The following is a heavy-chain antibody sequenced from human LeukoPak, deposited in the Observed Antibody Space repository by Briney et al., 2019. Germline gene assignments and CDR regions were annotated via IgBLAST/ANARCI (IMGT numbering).Heavy chain of an antibody. CDR1: GGSISSGGYY. D-gene: IGHD2-15*01. CDR3: ARHLNGYCSGGSCYYWFDP. V-gene: IGHV4-31*03. J-gene: IGHJ5*02. CDR2: IYYSGST. Sequence: SQTLSLTCTVSGGSISSGGYYWSWIRQHPGKGLEWIGYIYYSGSTYYNPPLKSRVTISVDTSKNQFSLKLSSVTAADTAVYYCARHLNGYCSGGSCYYWFDPWGQGTLVTVS.